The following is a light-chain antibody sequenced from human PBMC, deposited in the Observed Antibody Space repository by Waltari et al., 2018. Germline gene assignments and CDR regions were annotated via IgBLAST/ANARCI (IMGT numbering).Light chain of an antibody. CDR3: QQYGSPPRT. J-gene: IGKJ1*01. CDR2: NAS. V-gene: IGKV3-20*01. Sequence: PGERATLSCRASQAISKNYLAWYQQKPGQAPRLLIYNASLRGTGIPDKFSGSGSGTDFTLTISRLEPEDFAVYYCQQYGSPPRTFGQGTKVEIK. CDR1: QAISKNY.